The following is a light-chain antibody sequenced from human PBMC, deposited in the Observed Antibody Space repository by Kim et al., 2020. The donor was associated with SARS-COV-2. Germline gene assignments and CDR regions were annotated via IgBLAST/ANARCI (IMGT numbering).Light chain of an antibody. J-gene: IGKJ2*01. CDR1: QSVGSN. Sequence: SPGERATLSCRASQSVGSNLAWYQQQPGQAPRLLIHGASTRANGIPARFSGSGSGTEFTLTISSLQSEDFAVYYCQQYNNWPLYTFGQGTKLEI. V-gene: IGKV3-15*01. CDR2: GAS. CDR3: QQYNNWPLYT.